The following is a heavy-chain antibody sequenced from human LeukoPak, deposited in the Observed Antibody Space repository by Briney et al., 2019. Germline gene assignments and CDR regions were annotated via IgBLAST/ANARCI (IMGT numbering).Heavy chain of an antibody. J-gene: IGHJ4*02. D-gene: IGHD6-13*01. CDR2: MSNSGST. Sequence: SETLSLTCTVSGGSISSSSSYYWAWIRQPPGKGLEWIGTMSNSGSTYYNPSLKSRVTISGDTSKNQFSLKLSSVTAADTAVYYCARGGDSSNWYPGYFDYWGQGALVTVSS. CDR3: ARGGDSSNWYPGYFDY. CDR1: GGSISSSSSYY. V-gene: IGHV4-39*01.